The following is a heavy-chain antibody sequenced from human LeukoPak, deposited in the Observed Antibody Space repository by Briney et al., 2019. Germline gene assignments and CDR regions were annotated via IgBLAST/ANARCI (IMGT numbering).Heavy chain of an antibody. CDR2: ISWNSGSI. CDR1: GFTFDDYA. D-gene: IGHD1-26*01. J-gene: IGHJ4*01. Sequence: PGGSLRLSCAASGFTFDDYAMHWVRHAPGKGLEWVSGISWNSGSIGYADSVKGRFTISRDNAKNSLYLQMNSLRAEDTALYYCAKTSPRGVLVGYFDYEGQEPWSPSPQ. V-gene: IGHV3-9*01. CDR3: AKTSPRGVLVGYFDY.